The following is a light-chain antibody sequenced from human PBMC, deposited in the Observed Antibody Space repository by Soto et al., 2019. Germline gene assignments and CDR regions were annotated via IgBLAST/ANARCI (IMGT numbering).Light chain of an antibody. J-gene: IGKJ1*01. V-gene: IGKV3-11*01. CDR3: QQRSNWPIT. Sequence: EIVLAQSPATLSLSPGERATLSCRASQSVSRYLAWYQQKPGQAPRLLIYDASNRATGIPARFSGSGSGTDFTLTISRLEPEDFAVYYCQQRSNWPITFGQGTKVDSK. CDR2: DAS. CDR1: QSVSRY.